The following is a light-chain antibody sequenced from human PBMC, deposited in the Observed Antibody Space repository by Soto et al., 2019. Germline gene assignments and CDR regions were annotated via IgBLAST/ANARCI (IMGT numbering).Light chain of an antibody. J-gene: IGKJ4*01. Sequence: DIVLTQSPATLSLSPGERATLSCRASQSVRSFLVWYQQKPGQAPRLLIDVASNRATGIPARFSGSGSETDFTLTISSLEPEDSAVYYCQQRSDWPLTFGGGTKVEIK. CDR2: VAS. V-gene: IGKV3-11*01. CDR3: QQRSDWPLT. CDR1: QSVRSF.